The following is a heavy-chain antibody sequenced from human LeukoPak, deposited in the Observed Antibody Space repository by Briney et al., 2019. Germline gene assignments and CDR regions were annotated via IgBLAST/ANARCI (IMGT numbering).Heavy chain of an antibody. CDR1: GGSFIGGSMNDFS. CDR3: LPAVAGLFDY. V-gene: IGHV4-61*08. CDR2: LYYNGDT. Sequence: PSEALSLTCTVSGGSFIGGSMNDFSWSWIRQPPGKGPRCVATLYYNGDTVYNPSLKSRVTISIDTSKDQFSLRLTSVTAADTAVYYCLPAVAGLFDYWGQGTLVTVSS. D-gene: IGHD6-19*01. J-gene: IGHJ4*02.